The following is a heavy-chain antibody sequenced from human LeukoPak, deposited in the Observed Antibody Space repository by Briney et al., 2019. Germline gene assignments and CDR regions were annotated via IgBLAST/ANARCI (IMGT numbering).Heavy chain of an antibody. D-gene: IGHD5-12*01. CDR1: GYTFTSYA. J-gene: IGHJ4*02. V-gene: IGHV7-4-1*02. CDR2: INTSTGNP. CDR3: ARDGIVATDSYFDY. Sequence: ASVKVSCKASGYTFTSYAMNWVRQAPGQGLEWMGWINTSTGNPTYAQGFTGRFVFSLDTPVSTAYLQISSLKAEDTAVYYCARDGIVATDSYFDYWGQGTLVTASS.